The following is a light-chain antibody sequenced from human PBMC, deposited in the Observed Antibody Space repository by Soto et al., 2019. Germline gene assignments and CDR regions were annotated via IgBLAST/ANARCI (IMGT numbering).Light chain of an antibody. CDR3: SSYAAGNNYV. V-gene: IGLV2-8*01. CDR2: EVT. Sequence: QSALTQPPSASGSPGQSVTISCTGTSSDVGDYNYVSWYQQHPGKAPKLMIYEVTKRPSGVPDRVSGSKSGNTASLTVSGLQAEDEDDYYCSSYAAGNNYVFGAGTTVTVL. CDR1: SSDVGDYNY. J-gene: IGLJ1*01.